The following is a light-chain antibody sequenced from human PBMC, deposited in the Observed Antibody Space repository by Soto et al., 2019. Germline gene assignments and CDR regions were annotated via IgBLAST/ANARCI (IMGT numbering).Light chain of an antibody. CDR2: KTS. CDR1: QSLTMW. J-gene: IGKJ1*01. V-gene: IGKV1-5*03. Sequence: DIHMTQSPSTLSASVGDRVTITCRASQSLTMWLAWYQQKPGKAPNRLIYKTSSLESGVPSRFSGSRSRTACTLTISSLQPDDFATYCCQHWTDYSWTFGQGTKVEGK. CDR3: QHWTDYSWT.